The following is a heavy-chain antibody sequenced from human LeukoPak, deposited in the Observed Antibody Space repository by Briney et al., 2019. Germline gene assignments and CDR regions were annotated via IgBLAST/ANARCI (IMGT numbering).Heavy chain of an antibody. CDR2: TYYRSKWYN. D-gene: IGHD4-17*01. J-gene: IGHJ5*02. CDR1: GDSVSSNSAA. Sequence: SQTLSLTCALSGDSVSSNSAAWNWIRQSPSRGLEWLARTYYRSKWYNDYAVSVKSRITINPDTSKNQFSLQLNSVTPEDTAVYYCAREGTTVSLAAEFDPWGQGTLVTVSS. V-gene: IGHV6-1*01. CDR3: AREGTTVSLAAEFDP.